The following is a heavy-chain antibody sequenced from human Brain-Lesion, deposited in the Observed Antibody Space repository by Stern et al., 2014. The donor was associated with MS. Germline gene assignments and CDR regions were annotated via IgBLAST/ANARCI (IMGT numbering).Heavy chain of an antibody. Sequence: MQLVQSGGGLVQPGGSLRLSCAASGFSFSTYAMRWVRQTPGKGLQWVSFISGRGGPTYYADSVKGRFTISRDNSKNTLYLQMDSLRADDTAVYYCAKWPHHIAVAGTRYFQHWGQGTLVTVSS. V-gene: IGHV3-23*04. CDR2: ISGRGGPT. D-gene: IGHD6-19*01. J-gene: IGHJ1*01. CDR3: AKWPHHIAVAGTRYFQH. CDR1: GFSFSTYA.